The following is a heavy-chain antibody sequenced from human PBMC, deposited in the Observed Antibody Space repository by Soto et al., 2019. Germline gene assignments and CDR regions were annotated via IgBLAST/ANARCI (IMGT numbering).Heavy chain of an antibody. CDR3: ARDAGVGYSYGLYYYYYGMDV. Sequence: HPGGSLRLSCTASGFTFSSYWMSWVRQAPGKGLEWVANIKQDGSEKYYVDSVKGRFTISRDNAKNSLYLQMNSLRAEDTAVYYCARDAGVGYSYGLYYYYYGMDVWGQGTTVTVSS. V-gene: IGHV3-7*01. CDR1: GFTFSSYW. D-gene: IGHD5-18*01. J-gene: IGHJ6*02. CDR2: IKQDGSEK.